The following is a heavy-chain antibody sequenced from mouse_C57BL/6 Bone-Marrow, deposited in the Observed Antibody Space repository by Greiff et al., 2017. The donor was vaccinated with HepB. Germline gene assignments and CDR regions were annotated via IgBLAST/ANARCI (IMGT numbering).Heavy chain of an antibody. CDR1: GFNIKDDY. CDR2: IDPENGDT. Sequence: EVQLQQSGAELVRPGASVKLSCTASGFNIKDDYMHWVKQRPEQGLEWIGWIDPENGDTEYASKFQGKATITADTSSKTAYLQLSSLTSEDTAVYHCTTALYYDYDGLAYWGQGTLVTVSA. D-gene: IGHD2-4*01. CDR3: TTALYYDYDGLAY. J-gene: IGHJ3*01. V-gene: IGHV14-4*01.